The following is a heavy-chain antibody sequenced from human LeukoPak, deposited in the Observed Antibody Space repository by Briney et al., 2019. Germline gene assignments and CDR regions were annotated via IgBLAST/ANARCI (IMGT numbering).Heavy chain of an antibody. CDR3: ARGLYSSGWYSWFCP. CDR2: MNPNSGNT. D-gene: IGHD6-19*01. CDR1: GYTFTSYD. V-gene: IGHV1-8*01. J-gene: IGHJ5*02. Sequence: ASVKVSCKASGYTFTSYDINWVRQATGQGLEWMGWMNPNSGNTGYAQKLQGRVTMTRNTSISTAYMELSSLRSEDTAVYYCARGLYSSGWYSWFCPWGQRTLVTVSS.